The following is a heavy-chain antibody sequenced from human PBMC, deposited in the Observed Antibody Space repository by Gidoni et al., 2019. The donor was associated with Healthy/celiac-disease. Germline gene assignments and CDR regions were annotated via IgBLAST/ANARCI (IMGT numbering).Heavy chain of an antibody. D-gene: IGHD2-2*01. CDR3: ARDGGVVPAAIYGMDV. Sequence: EVQLVESGGGLVQPGGSLRLSCAAPGFTVSSNYMSWVRQAPGKGLEWVSVIYSGSSTYYADSVKGRFTISRDNSKNTLYLQMNSLRAEDTAVYYCARDGGVVPAAIYGMDVWGQGTTVTVSS. J-gene: IGHJ6*02. V-gene: IGHV3-66*01. CDR1: GFTVSSNY. CDR2: IYSGSST.